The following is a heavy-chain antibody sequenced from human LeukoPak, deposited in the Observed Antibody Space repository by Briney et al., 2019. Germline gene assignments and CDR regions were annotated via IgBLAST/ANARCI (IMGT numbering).Heavy chain of an antibody. J-gene: IGHJ4*02. Sequence: AXXGTFXSYAXXWVRQAPGQGLXXXGGIIPIFGTANYAQKFQGRVTITTDESTSTAYMEVSSLRSEDTAVYYCARVDYGGKGGYFDYWGQGTLVTVSS. V-gene: IGHV1-69*05. D-gene: IGHD4-23*01. CDR2: IIPIFGTA. CDR1: XGTFXSYA. CDR3: ARVDYGGKGGYFDY.